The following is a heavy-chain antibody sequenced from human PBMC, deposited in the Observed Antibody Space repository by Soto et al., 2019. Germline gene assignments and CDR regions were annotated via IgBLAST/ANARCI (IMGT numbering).Heavy chain of an antibody. Sequence: QVQLQESGPGQVKPSETLSLTCTVSGGSMNIYYWTWIRQPPGKGLEWIGYVRDTGSTNYNPSLKSRVTISIDTSRNQFSLSLSSETAADTAVYFCARYSPPKKTYDTNPGWFDPWGQGTLVAVSS. V-gene: IGHV4-59*01. J-gene: IGHJ5*02. CDR2: VRDTGST. CDR1: GGSMNIYY. CDR3: ARYSPPKKTYDTNPGWFDP. D-gene: IGHD3-22*01.